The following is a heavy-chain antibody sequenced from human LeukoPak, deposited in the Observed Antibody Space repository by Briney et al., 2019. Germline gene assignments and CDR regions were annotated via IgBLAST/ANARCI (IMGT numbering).Heavy chain of an antibody. D-gene: IGHD2-2*01. CDR2: ISYDGSNK. V-gene: IGHV3-30-3*01. CDR3: AREVVVVPAARHGGWFDP. Sequence: GGSLRLSCAASGFTFSSYAMHWVRQAPGKGLEWVAVISYDGSNKYYADSVKGRFTISRDNSKNTLYLQMNSLRAEDTAVYYCAREVVVVPAARHGGWFDPWGQGTLVTVSS. J-gene: IGHJ5*02. CDR1: GFTFSSYA.